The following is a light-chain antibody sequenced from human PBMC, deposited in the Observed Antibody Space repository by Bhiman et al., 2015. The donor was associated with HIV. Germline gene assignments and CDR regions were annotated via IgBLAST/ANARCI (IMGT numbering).Light chain of an antibody. CDR2: EVD. Sequence: QSALTQPLSASGSPGQSLTISCTGSRRDVGHSDFVSWYRQYPGKAPTLILYEVDKRPSGVPDRFSGSKFGNTASLTISGLQAEDEADYYCCSYAGSSPWVFGGGTKLTVL. V-gene: IGLV2-8*01. CDR1: RRDVGHSDF. J-gene: IGLJ3*02. CDR3: CSYAGSSPWV.